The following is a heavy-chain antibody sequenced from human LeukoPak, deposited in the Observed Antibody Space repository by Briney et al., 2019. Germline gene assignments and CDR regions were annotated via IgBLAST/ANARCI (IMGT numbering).Heavy chain of an antibody. J-gene: IGHJ3*02. V-gene: IGHV1-2*02. CDR2: INPNSGGA. CDR3: ARDVGSWELQYAFDI. D-gene: IGHD1-26*01. CDR1: GGTFSSYA. Sequence: ASEKVSCKASGGTFSSYAISWVRQAPGQGLEWMGWINPNSGGANYAQKFQGRVTMTRDTSISTAYMELSRLRSDDTAVYYCARDVGSWELQYAFDIWGQGTMVTVSS.